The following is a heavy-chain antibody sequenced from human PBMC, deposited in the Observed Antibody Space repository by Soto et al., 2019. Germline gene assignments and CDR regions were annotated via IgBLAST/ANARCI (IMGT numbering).Heavy chain of an antibody. Sequence: SETLSLTCAVSGGSFSDYSWTWIRQPPGKGVEWIGDINHSGSTNYNPSLKSRVTISVDTSKNQFSLKLSSVTAADTAVYYCARVSLNSMRDVIWGSFRTYFYYVMDAWVKGTTGTGSS. CDR3: ARVSLNSMRDVIWGSFRTYFYYVMDA. J-gene: IGHJ6*04. V-gene: IGHV4-34*01. CDR2: INHSGST. D-gene: IGHD3-16*02. CDR1: GGSFSDYS.